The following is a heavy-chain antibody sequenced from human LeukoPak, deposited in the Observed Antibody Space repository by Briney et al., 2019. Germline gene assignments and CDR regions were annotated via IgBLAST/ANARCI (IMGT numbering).Heavy chain of an antibody. V-gene: IGHV4-31*03. CDR2: IYYSGST. Sequence: SETLSLTCTVSGGSISSGGYYWSWIRQHPGKGLEWIGYIYYSGSTYYNPSLKSRVTISVDTSKNQFSLKLSSVTAADTAVYYCARVRSMDGLDSSSWLRLDYWGQGTLVTVSS. J-gene: IGHJ4*02. D-gene: IGHD6-13*01. CDR1: GGSISSGGYY. CDR3: ARVRSMDGLDSSSWLRLDY.